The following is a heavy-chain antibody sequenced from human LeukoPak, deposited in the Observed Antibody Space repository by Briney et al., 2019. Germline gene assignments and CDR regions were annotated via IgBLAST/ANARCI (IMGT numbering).Heavy chain of an antibody. CDR3: ATARLVPAAKVYYFDY. Sequence: ASVKVSCKVSGYTLTELSMHWVRQAHGKGLEWMGVFDPEDGETIYAQKFQGRVTMTEDTSTDTAYMELSSLRSEDTAVYYCATARLVPAAKVYYFDYWGQGTLVTVSS. V-gene: IGHV1-24*01. CDR1: GYTLTELS. CDR2: FDPEDGET. J-gene: IGHJ4*02. D-gene: IGHD2-2*01.